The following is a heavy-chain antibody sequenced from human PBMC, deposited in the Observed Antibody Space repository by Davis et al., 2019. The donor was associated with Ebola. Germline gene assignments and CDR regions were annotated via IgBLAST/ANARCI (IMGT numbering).Heavy chain of an antibody. CDR2: IQYSGSP. V-gene: IGHV4-59*08. Sequence: MPSETLSLTCSVSGGSISTYYWNWIRQPPGKGLEWVGCIQYSGSPIYNPSLKSRVTISVDTSKNQFSLKVISVSAADTAVYYCARHVRVAGTGQYYFDYWGQGTLVSVSS. D-gene: IGHD6-19*01. CDR1: GGSISTYY. J-gene: IGHJ4*02. CDR3: ARHVRVAGTGQYYFDY.